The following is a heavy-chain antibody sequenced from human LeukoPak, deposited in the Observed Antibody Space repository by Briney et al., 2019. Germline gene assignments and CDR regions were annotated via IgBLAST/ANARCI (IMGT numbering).Heavy chain of an antibody. CDR2: IYPGDSDT. J-gene: IGHJ4*02. Sequence: GESLKISCKGSGYSFTSYWIGWVRQMPGKGLKWMGLIYPGDSDTRYSPSFQGQVTISVDKSITTAYLQWSSLKASDTAIYYCARPGSGSYYSLGYWGQGTLVTVSS. CDR3: ARPGSGSYYSLGY. CDR1: GYSFTSYW. V-gene: IGHV5-51*01. D-gene: IGHD3-10*01.